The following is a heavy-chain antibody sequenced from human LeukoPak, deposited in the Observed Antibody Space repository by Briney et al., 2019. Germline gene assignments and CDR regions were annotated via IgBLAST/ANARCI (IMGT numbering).Heavy chain of an antibody. D-gene: IGHD2-15*01. CDR1: GGTFSSYA. V-gene: IGHV1-69*13. Sequence: GASVKVSCTASGGTFSSYAISWVRQAPGQGLEWMGGIIPIFGTANYAQKFQGRVTITADESTSTAYMELSSLRSEDTAVYYCASVQGYCSGGSCYSRFDYWGQGTLVTVSS. CDR3: ASVQGYCSGGSCYSRFDY. CDR2: IIPIFGTA. J-gene: IGHJ4*02.